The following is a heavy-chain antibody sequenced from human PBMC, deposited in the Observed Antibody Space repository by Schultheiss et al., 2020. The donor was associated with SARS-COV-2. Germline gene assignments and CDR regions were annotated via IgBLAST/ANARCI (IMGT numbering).Heavy chain of an antibody. CDR2: IYTSGST. V-gene: IGHV4-4*07. Sequence: SETLSLTCTVSGGSISSYYWSWIRQPAGKGLEWIGRIYTSGSTNYNPSLKSRVTISVDTSKNQFSLKLSSVTAADTAVYYCARLGGFGELLGVFDYWGQGTLVTVSS. J-gene: IGHJ4*02. CDR1: GGSISSYY. CDR3: ARLGGFGELLGVFDY. D-gene: IGHD3-10*01.